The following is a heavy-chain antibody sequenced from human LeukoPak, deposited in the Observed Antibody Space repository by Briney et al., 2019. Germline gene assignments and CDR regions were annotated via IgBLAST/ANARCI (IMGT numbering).Heavy chain of an antibody. D-gene: IGHD1-1*01. CDR3: AKVSPLDDAFDI. J-gene: IGHJ3*02. CDR2: ISWNSGSI. CDR1: GFTFDDYA. Sequence: PGESLRLSCAASGFTFDDYAMHWVRQAPGKGLEWVSGISWNSGSIGYADSVKGRFTISRDNAKNSLYLQMNSLRAEDTALYYCAKVSPLDDAFDIWGQGTMVTVSS. V-gene: IGHV3-9*01.